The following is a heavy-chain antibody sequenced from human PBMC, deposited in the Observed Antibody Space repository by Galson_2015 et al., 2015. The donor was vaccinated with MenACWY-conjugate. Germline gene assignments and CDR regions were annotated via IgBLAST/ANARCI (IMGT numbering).Heavy chain of an antibody. V-gene: IGHV1-18*01. J-gene: IGHJ5*02. Sequence: GYTFTTCGLSWVRQARGPGLEWVGWIGTDHGTGKYGDTNYAQKFRDRVTLTADTSTSTAYLELRSLRSDDSAVYFCARDWCCPSGGCYNCFDPWGQGSLVTVSS. CDR2: IGTDHGTGKYGDT. CDR3: ARDWCCPSGGCYNCFDP. CDR1: GYTFTTCG. D-gene: IGHD2-15*01.